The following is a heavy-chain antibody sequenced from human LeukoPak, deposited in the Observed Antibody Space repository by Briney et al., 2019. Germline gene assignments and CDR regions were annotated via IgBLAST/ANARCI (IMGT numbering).Heavy chain of an antibody. J-gene: IGHJ4*02. Sequence: ASVKVSCKASGYTFTSYSISWVRQAPGQGLEWMGWISAYNGNTNYAQKLQGRVTMTTDTSTSTAYMELRSLRSDDTAVYYCARGPYYDSSGYYYYWGQGTLVTVSS. D-gene: IGHD3-22*01. V-gene: IGHV1-18*01. CDR2: ISAYNGNT. CDR1: GYTFTSYS. CDR3: ARGPYYDSSGYYYY.